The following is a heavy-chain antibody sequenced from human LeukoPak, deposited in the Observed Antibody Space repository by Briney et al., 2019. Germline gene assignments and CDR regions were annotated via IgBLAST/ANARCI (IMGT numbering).Heavy chain of an antibody. Sequence: PGGSLRLSCAASGFTISSNYMSWVRQAPGKGLEWVSSISSSSSYIYYADSVKGRFTISRDNAKNSLYLQMNSLRAEDTAVYYCARDYCSGGSCYSGYWGQGTLVTVSS. V-gene: IGHV3-21*01. CDR1: GFTISSNY. CDR3: ARDYCSGGSCYSGY. J-gene: IGHJ4*02. D-gene: IGHD2-15*01. CDR2: ISSSSSYI.